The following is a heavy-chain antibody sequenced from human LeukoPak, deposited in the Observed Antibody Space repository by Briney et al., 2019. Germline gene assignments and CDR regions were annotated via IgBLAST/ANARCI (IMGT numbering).Heavy chain of an antibody. V-gene: IGHV3-48*01. CDR1: GFPFSNYV. J-gene: IGHJ4*02. Sequence: GGSLRLSCAASGFPFSNYVMSWVRQAPGKGLEWVSYINHNGETIYYADSVKGRFTISRDNGKNSLYLQMNGLRAEDTAVYYCAREGYSYGYPIFDYWGQGTLVTVSS. CDR2: INHNGETI. CDR3: AREGYSYGYPIFDY. D-gene: IGHD5-18*01.